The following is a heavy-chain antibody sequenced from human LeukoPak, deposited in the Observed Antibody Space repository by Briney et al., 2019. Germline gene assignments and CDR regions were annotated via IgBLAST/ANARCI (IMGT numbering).Heavy chain of an antibody. V-gene: IGHV4-34*01. J-gene: IGHJ6*02. CDR1: GGSFSGYY. CDR2: INHSGST. Sequence: PSETLSLTCAVYGGSFSGYYWSWIRQPPGKGLEWIGEINHSGSTNYNPSLKSRVTISVDTSKNQFSLKLSSVTAADTAVYYCARVVVTIYYYYGIDVWGQGTTVTVSS. D-gene: IGHD5-24*01. CDR3: ARVVVTIYYYYGIDV.